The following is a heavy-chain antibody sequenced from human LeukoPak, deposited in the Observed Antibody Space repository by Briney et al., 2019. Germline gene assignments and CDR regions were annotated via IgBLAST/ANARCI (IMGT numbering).Heavy chain of an antibody. Sequence: SVKVSCKASGGTFSSYAISWVRQAPGQGLEWMGGIIPIFGTANYAQKFQGRVTITADESTSTAYMELSSLRSEDTAVYYCTSTYGDARAFDIWGQGTMVTVSS. J-gene: IGHJ3*02. D-gene: IGHD4-17*01. CDR3: TSTYGDARAFDI. CDR1: GGTFSSYA. CDR2: IIPIFGTA. V-gene: IGHV1-69*13.